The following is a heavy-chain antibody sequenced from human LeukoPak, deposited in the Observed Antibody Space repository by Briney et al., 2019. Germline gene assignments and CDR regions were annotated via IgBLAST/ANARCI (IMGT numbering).Heavy chain of an antibody. D-gene: IGHD1-1*01. CDR3: ARVRGTAFDI. CDR1: GFTFSSHG. J-gene: IGHJ3*02. V-gene: IGHV3-33*01. CDR2: IWYDGSKR. Sequence: GGSLRLSCAASGFTFSSHGTHWVRQAPGKGLEWVAIIWYDGSKRYYADSVKGRFTISRDDSKNTVYLQMNSLRAEDTAVYYCARVRGTAFDIWGQGTMVTVAS.